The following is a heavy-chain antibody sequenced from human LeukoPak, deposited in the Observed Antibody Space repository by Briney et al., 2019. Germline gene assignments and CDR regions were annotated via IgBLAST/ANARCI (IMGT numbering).Heavy chain of an antibody. V-gene: IGHV3-21*03. D-gene: IGHD5-12*01. Sequence: PGGSLRLSCAASGFSFDTHSMNWVRQSPGKGLEWVSSISSGSSYIHYADAMKGRFTISRDNAKNSLYLQMNDLRTEDTAVYYCVGVSQGDDYSYKPVQGSFDFLGQGAMVTVS. J-gene: IGHJ3*01. CDR3: VGVSQGDDYSYKPVQGSFDF. CDR1: GFSFDTHS. CDR2: ISSGSSYI.